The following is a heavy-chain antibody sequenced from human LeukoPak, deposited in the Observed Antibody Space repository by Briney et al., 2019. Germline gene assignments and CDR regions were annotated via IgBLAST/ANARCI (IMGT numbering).Heavy chain of an antibody. V-gene: IGHV1-8*01. CDR1: GYTFTSYD. J-gene: IGHJ5*02. D-gene: IGHD3-3*01. CDR3: ARSTIFGVVTSAYYWFDP. CDR2: MNPNSGNT. Sequence: PGASVKVSCKASGYTFTSYDINWVRQATGQGLEWMGWMNPNSGNTGYAQKFQGGVTMTRNTSISTAYMELSSLRSEDTAVYYCARSTIFGVVTSAYYWFDPWGQGTLVTVSS.